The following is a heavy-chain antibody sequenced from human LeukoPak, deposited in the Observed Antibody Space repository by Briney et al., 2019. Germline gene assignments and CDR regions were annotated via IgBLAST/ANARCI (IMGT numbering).Heavy chain of an antibody. CDR2: INPNSGGT. CDR3: VRPLNGYSYGHFDY. Sequence: ASVKVSCKASGYTFTGYYLHWVQQAPGQGLEWMGRINPNSGGTNYAQKFQGRVTMTRDTSISTAYMELSRLRSDDTGVYYSVRPLNGYSYGHFDYSGPGTLVTPSP. J-gene: IGHJ4*02. D-gene: IGHD5-18*01. V-gene: IGHV1-2*05. CDR1: GYTFTGYY.